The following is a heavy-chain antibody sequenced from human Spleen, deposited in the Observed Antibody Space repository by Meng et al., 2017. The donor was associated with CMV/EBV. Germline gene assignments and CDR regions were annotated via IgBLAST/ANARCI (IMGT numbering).Heavy chain of an antibody. CDR1: GFTFGSYS. CDR3: ARAPGGDFWSGYYQNYYYSGLDV. CDR2: IGRSSSDI. J-gene: IGHJ6*02. V-gene: IGHV3-21*06. D-gene: IGHD3-3*01. Sequence: GGSLRLSCAASGFTFGSYSMNWVRQAPGKGLEWVSSIGRSSSDIYYADSVRGRFTISREDAKSSLYLQMNSLRVDDTAVYYCARAPGGDFWSGYYQNYYYSGLDVWGQGTTVTVSS.